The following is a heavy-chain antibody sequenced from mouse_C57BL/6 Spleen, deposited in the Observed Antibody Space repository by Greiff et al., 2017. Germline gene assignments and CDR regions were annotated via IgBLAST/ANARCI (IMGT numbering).Heavy chain of an antibody. CDR1: GYTFTSYW. CDR3: ASIYYGYDDGVDY. D-gene: IGHD2-2*01. V-gene: IGHV1-64*01. J-gene: IGHJ2*01. Sequence: QVQLQQPGAELVKPGASVKLSCKASGYTFTSYWMHWVKQRPGQGLEWIGMIHPNSGSTNYNEKFKSKATLTVDKSSSTAYMQLSSLTSEDSAVYYCASIYYGYDDGVDYWGQRTTLTVSS. CDR2: IHPNSGST.